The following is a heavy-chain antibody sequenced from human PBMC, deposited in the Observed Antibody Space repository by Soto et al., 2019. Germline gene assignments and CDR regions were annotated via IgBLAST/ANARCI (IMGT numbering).Heavy chain of an antibody. CDR3: ARDPGGIMITFGGASAFDI. CDR1: GGSISSSSYY. Sequence: SLTCTVSGGSISSSSYYWGWIRQPPGKGLEWIGSIYYSGSTYYNPSLKSRVTISVDTSKNQFSLKLSSVTAADAAVYYCARDPGGIMITFGGASAFDIWGQGTMVTVSS. D-gene: IGHD3-16*01. CDR2: IYYSGST. J-gene: IGHJ3*02. V-gene: IGHV4-39*02.